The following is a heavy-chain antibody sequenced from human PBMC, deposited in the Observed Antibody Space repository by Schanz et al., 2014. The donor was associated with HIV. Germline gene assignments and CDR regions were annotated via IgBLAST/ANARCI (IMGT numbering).Heavy chain of an antibody. CDR3: RVFMGAFDV. Sequence: EVQLVESGGGLIQPGESLRLSCEASGFTFGTKWMYWVRRGPGKGLAWVAYITPAGSVTYADSVEGRFTASRDFSRNTLYLQMNSLRVEDTATYYCRVFMGAFDVGGRGKRVPVPP. CDR2: ITPAGSVT. V-gene: IGHV3-74*01. D-gene: IGHD6-13*01. CDR1: GFTFGTKW. J-gene: IGHJ3*01.